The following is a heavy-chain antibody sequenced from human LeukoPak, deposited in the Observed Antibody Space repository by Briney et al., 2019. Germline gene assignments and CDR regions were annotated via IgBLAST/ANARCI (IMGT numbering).Heavy chain of an antibody. CDR1: GFAVSSNY. CDR3: AKGSYGDYRVANY. Sequence: GGSLRLSCAASGFAVSSNYMSWVRQVPGKGLEWVSCISDSGGSTNSADSVKGRFTISRDNSKNTLYLHMNSLRAEDTAIYYCAKGSYGDYRVANYWGQGTLVTVSS. V-gene: IGHV3-23*01. D-gene: IGHD4-17*01. CDR2: ISDSGGST. J-gene: IGHJ4*02.